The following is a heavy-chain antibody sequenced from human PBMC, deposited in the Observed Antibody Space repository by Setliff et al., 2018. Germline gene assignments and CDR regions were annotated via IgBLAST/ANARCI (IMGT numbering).Heavy chain of an antibody. CDR2: ISHSGST. CDR1: GASFSAYY. V-gene: IGHV4-34*01. Sequence: SETLSLTCTVYGASFSAYYWGWIRQPPGKGLEWIAEISHSGSTNYNPSLKSRVTISVDTSKNQFSLKLSSVTAADTALYYCRFWSGYYKNDYWGQGTLVTVSS. D-gene: IGHD3-3*01. CDR3: RFWSGYYKNDY. J-gene: IGHJ4*01.